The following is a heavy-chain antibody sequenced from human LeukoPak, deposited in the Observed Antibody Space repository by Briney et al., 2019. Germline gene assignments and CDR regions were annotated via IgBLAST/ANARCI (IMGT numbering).Heavy chain of an antibody. CDR2: ISGSGGST. Sequence: GGSLRLSCIGTGFTFSSDAMGWVRQAPGKGLEWVSSISGSGGSTYYADSVKGRFTISRDNSKNTLYLQMNSLRAEDTAVYYCAKDRGRTWVQVANWGQGTLVTVSS. J-gene: IGHJ4*02. CDR3: AKDRGRTWVQVAN. D-gene: IGHD2-15*01. CDR1: GFTFSSDA. V-gene: IGHV3-23*01.